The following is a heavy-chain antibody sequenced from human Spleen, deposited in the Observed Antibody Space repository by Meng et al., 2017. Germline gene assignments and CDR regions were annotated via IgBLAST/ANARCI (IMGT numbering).Heavy chain of an antibody. V-gene: IGHV5-51*01. CDR1: GYSFADNW. CDR2: IYPGDSDT. J-gene: IGHJ4*02. Sequence: GESLKISCKASGYSFADNWIGWVRQMPGKGPELMGIIYPGDSDTRYSPSFQGQVTISADKSISTAYLQWSSLMASDTAMYYCAKPRYYYASGSYYHFDFWGQGTLVTVSS. CDR3: AKPRYYYASGSYYHFDF. D-gene: IGHD3-10*01.